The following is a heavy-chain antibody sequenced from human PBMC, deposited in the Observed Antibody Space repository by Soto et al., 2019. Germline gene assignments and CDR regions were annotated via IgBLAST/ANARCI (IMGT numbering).Heavy chain of an antibody. J-gene: IGHJ6*02. CDR1: GFTFSSYS. CDR2: ISSSSSYI. CDR3: ARGSGNQKYYYGSGRGYYYYGMDV. V-gene: IGHV3-21*01. Sequence: GGSLRLSCAASGFTFSSYSMNWVRQAPGKGLEWVSSISSSSSYIYYADSVKVRFTISRDNAKNSLYLQMNILRAEDTAVYYCARGSGNQKYYYGSGRGYYYYGMDVWGQGTTVTVSS. D-gene: IGHD3-10*01.